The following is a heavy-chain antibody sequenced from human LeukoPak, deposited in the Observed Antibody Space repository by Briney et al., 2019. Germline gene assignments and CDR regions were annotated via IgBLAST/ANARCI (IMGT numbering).Heavy chain of an antibody. CDR2: ISYDGSNK. J-gene: IGHJ4*02. CDR1: SFTFSSYG. CDR3: AKDPARGYSYGYVSY. Sequence: PGRSLRLSCAGSSFTFSSYGMHWVRQAPGKGLEWVAVISYDGSNKYYADSVKGRFTISRDNSKNTLYLQMNSLRAEDTAVYYCAKDPARGYSYGYVSYWGQGTLVTVSS. V-gene: IGHV3-30*18. D-gene: IGHD5-18*01.